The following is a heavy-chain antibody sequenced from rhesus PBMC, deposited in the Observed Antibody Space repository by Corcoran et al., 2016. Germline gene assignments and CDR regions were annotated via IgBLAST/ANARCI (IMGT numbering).Heavy chain of an antibody. Sequence: QLQLQESGPGLVKPSETLSLPCAVSGGSISSNSWGWIRQPPGKGLEWIGRISGSGGSTDYNPSLKSRVTISTDTSKNQFSLNLSSVTAADTAVYYCARGGWNKAQFDYWGQGVLVTVSS. V-gene: IGHV4-173*01. CDR1: GGSISSNS. CDR3: ARGGWNKAQFDY. CDR2: ISGSGGST. J-gene: IGHJ4*01. D-gene: IGHD1-20*01.